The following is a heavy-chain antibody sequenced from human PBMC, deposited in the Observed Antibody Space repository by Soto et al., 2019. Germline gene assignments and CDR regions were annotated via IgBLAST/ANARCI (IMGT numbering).Heavy chain of an antibody. V-gene: IGHV3-30*18. CDR2: ISYDGSTE. CDR1: GFTFSGYY. Sequence: GGSLRLSCAASGFTFSGYYMHWVRQAPGKGLEWVAVISYDGSTEYYADSVKGRFTISRDNSANRLFLQMNSLRPEDTAVYYCTKDDGYNDSTYYHYFGMDVWGQGTTVTVSS. J-gene: IGHJ6*02. D-gene: IGHD5-12*01. CDR3: TKDDGYNDSTYYHYFGMDV.